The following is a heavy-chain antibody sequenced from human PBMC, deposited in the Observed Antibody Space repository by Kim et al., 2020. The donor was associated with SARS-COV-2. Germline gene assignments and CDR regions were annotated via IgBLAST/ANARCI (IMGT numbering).Heavy chain of an antibody. Sequence: SETLSLTCTVSGGSISSYYWSWIRQPPGKGLEWIGYIYYSGSTNYNPSLKSRVTISVDTSKNQFSLKLSSVTAADTAVYYCARLITPAPGYSHGVYYYYYMDVWGKGTTVTVSS. CDR1: GGSISSYY. CDR2: IYYSGST. D-gene: IGHD5-18*01. CDR3: ARLITPAPGYSHGVYYYYYMDV. V-gene: IGHV4-59*08. J-gene: IGHJ6*03.